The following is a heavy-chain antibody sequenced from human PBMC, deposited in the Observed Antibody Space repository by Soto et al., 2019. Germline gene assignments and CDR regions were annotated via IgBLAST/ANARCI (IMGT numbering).Heavy chain of an antibody. Sequence: QVQLVESGGGVVQSGTSLRLSCAASGLTFTRSGMHWVHQAPGKGLEWVAVIWYDGTSKYYGDSVKGRFPISRDNSKTTLYLQMNSLRAEDTAVYHCVRDLSRSGNYKNDGFHIWGQGTMVTAS. J-gene: IGHJ3*02. V-gene: IGHV3-33*01. D-gene: IGHD3-10*01. CDR3: VRDLSRSGNYKNDGFHI. CDR1: GLTFTRSG. CDR2: IWYDGTSK.